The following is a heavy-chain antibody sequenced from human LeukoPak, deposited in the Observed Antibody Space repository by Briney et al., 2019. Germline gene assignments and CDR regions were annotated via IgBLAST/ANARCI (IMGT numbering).Heavy chain of an antibody. CDR3: AKEEISSSFPLDY. J-gene: IGHJ4*02. D-gene: IGHD6-6*01. CDR2: ISSSSSYI. V-gene: IGHV3-21*01. CDR1: GFTFSSYS. Sequence: RGSLRLSCAASGFTFSSYSMNWVRQAPGKGLEWVSSISSSSSYIYYADSVKGRFTISRDNAKNTLYLQMNSLRAEDTAVYYCAKEEISSSFPLDYWGQGTLVTVSS.